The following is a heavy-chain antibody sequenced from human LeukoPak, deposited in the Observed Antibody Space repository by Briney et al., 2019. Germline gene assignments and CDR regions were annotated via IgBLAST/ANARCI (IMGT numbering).Heavy chain of an antibody. V-gene: IGHV4-34*01. J-gene: IGHJ4*02. CDR1: GGSFSGYY. CDR3: ASTHAGRYYTTFDY. CDR2: INHSGST. Sequence: PSETLSLTCAVYGGSFSGYYWSWIRQPPGKGLEWIGEINHSGSTNYDPSLKSRVTISVDTSKNQFSLKLSSVTAADTAVYYCASTHAGRYYTTFDYWGQGALVTVSS. D-gene: IGHD3-10*01.